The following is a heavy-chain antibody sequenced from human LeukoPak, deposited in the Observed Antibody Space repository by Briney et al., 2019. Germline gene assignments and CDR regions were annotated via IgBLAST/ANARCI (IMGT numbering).Heavy chain of an antibody. CDR2: ISSSGSTI. CDR1: GFTFSDYY. J-gene: IGHJ3*02. Sequence: GGSLRLSCAASGFTFSDYYMSWIRQAPGKGLEWVSYISSSGSTIYYADSVKGRFTISRDNSKNTLYLRMNSLRAEDTAVYYCAPDSPEGPVDAFDIWGQGTMVTVSS. CDR3: APDSPEGPVDAFDI. D-gene: IGHD2-15*01. V-gene: IGHV3-11*01.